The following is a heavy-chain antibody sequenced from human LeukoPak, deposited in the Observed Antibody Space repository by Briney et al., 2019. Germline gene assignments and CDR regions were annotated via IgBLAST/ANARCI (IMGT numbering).Heavy chain of an antibody. CDR3: ARDLSQFYYYYYGMDV. Sequence: ASVKVSCKASGGTFISYAISWVRQAPGQGLEWMGGIIPIFGTANYAQKFQGRVTITADESTSTAYMELSSLRSEDTAVYYCARDLSQFYYYYYGMDVWGQGTTVTVSS. V-gene: IGHV1-69*13. CDR2: IIPIFGTA. CDR1: GGTFISYA. J-gene: IGHJ6*02. D-gene: IGHD2/OR15-2a*01.